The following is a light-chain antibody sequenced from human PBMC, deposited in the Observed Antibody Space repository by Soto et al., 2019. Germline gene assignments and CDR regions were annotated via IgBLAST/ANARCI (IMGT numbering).Light chain of an antibody. CDR2: EVT. CDR3: YSYAGNSIYV. J-gene: IGLJ1*01. V-gene: IGLV2-23*02. CDR1: SSDVGGYKL. Sequence: QSALTQPASVSGSTGQSITISCSGTSSDVGGYKLVSWSQQHPGKVPKLMISEVTQRPSGVSDRFSGSKSGNTASLTISGLQAEDEADYYCYSYAGNSIYVFGTGTKVTVL.